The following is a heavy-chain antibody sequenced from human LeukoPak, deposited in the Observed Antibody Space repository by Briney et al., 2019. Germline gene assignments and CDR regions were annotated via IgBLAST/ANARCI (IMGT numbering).Heavy chain of an antibody. Sequence: GGSLRLSCSAPGFTFDSYAMHWVRQAPGKGLEYVSAISSNGRSTYYADSVRGRLTISRDNSKNTLYLQMSSLRPEDTAVYYCVKMFSSSLVVTAIHYWGQGTLVTVSS. CDR3: VKMFSSSLVVTAIHY. CDR2: ISSNGRST. D-gene: IGHD2-21*02. CDR1: GFTFDSYA. J-gene: IGHJ4*02. V-gene: IGHV3-64D*06.